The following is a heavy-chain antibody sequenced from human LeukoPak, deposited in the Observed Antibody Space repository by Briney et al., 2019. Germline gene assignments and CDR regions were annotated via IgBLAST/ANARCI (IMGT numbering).Heavy chain of an antibody. CDR3: ARESWSDSVAFDI. CDR2: IDKEKNSYATAS. V-gene: IGHV3-73*01. Sequence: GGSLRLSCAASGFTFSGSAIHWVRQSFGKGLEWIGHIDKEKNSYATASAYAVSVEGRFTVSRDDSKNMAFLQMSGLKTEDTAMYYCARESWSDSVAFDIWGLGTMVIVSS. D-gene: IGHD3-3*01. J-gene: IGHJ3*02. CDR1: GFTFSGSA.